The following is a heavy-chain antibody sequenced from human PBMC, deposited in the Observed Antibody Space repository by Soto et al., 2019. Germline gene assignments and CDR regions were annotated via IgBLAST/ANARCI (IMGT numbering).Heavy chain of an antibody. V-gene: IGHV3-7*01. D-gene: IGHD6-13*01. Sequence: PGGSLRLSSAASGFTFSSYWMSWVRQAPGKGLEWVANIKQDGSEKYYVDSVKGRFTISRDNAKNSLYLQMNSLRAEDTAVYYCARGRDSSWYPEYFQHWGQGTLVTVSS. CDR3: ARGRDSSWYPEYFQH. CDR2: IKQDGSEK. CDR1: GFTFSSYW. J-gene: IGHJ1*01.